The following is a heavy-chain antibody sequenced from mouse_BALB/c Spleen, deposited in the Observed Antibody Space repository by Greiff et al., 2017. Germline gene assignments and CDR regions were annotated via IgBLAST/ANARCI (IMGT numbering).Heavy chain of an antibody. D-gene: IGHD1-1*01. CDR2: INPYNGGT. V-gene: IGHV1-18*01. CDR1: GYSFTGYT. CDR3: ARGNYGSSYWDFDY. J-gene: IGHJ2*01. Sequence: EVQVVESGPELVKPGASMKISCKASGYSFTGYTMNWVKQSHGKNLEWIGLINPYNGGTSYNQKFKGKATLTVDKSSSTAYMELLSLTSEDSAVYYCARGNYGSSYWDFDYWGQGTTLTVSS.